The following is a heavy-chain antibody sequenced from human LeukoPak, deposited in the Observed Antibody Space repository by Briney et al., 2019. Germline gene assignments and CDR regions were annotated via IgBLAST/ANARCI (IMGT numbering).Heavy chain of an antibody. J-gene: IGHJ5*02. CDR3: ARVGIDSSSWYPNWFDP. CDR1: GGSISGDY. Sequence: PSETLSLTCTVSGGSISGDYWSWIRQPPGKGLEWIAYIYYSGSTNYNPSLKNRVTISVDTSKNQFSLKLSSVTAADTAVYYCARVGIDSSSWYPNWFDPWGQGTLVTVSS. CDR2: IYYSGST. D-gene: IGHD6-13*01. V-gene: IGHV4-59*01.